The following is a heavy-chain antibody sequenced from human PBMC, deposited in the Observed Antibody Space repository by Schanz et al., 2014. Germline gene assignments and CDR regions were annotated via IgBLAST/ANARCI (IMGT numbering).Heavy chain of an antibody. D-gene: IGHD5-12*01. CDR2: MSGSGSTA. V-gene: IGHV3-23*01. J-gene: IGHJ5*02. CDR1: GFSFSIFA. Sequence: EVQLLESGGGLVQPGGSLRLSCAASGFSFSIFAMTWVRQAPGKGLEWVSGMSGSGSTADYADSVKGRFTVSRDNSKNTVYLHMNSLRDEDTAVYYCAKDMNREATAPESWGQGTLVVVSS. CDR3: AKDMNREATAPES.